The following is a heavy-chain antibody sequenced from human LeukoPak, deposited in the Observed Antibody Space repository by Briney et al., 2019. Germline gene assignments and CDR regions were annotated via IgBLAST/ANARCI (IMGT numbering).Heavy chain of an antibody. CDR1: GGTFSSYA. J-gene: IGHJ3*02. CDR3: ASAHSSGLDI. D-gene: IGHD3-22*01. CDR2: IIPVFGTA. V-gene: IGHV1-69*13. Sequence: SVKVSCKASGGTFSSYAISWVRQAPGQGLEWMGGIIPVFGTANYAQKFQGRVTITADESTSTAYMELSSLRSEDTAVYYCASAHSSGLDIWGQGTMVTVSS.